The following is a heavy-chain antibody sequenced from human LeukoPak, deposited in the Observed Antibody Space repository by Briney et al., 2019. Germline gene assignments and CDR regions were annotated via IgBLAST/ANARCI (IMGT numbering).Heavy chain of an antibody. Sequence: SETLSLTCAVYGGSFSGYYWSWIRQPPGKGLEWIGEINHSGSTNYNPSLKSRVTISVDTSKNQSSLKLSSVTAADTAVYYCARAGYYDSSGLDYWGQGTLVTVFS. V-gene: IGHV4-34*01. CDR3: ARAGYYDSSGLDY. CDR2: INHSGST. J-gene: IGHJ4*02. D-gene: IGHD3-22*01. CDR1: GGSFSGYY.